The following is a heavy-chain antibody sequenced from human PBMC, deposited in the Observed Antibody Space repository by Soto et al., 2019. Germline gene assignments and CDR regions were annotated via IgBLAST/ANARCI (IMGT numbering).Heavy chain of an antibody. D-gene: IGHD6-19*01. Sequence: QITLKESGPTLVKPTQTLTLTCTFSGFSLTTSAVGVGWIRQPPGKALEWLAFIYWDDNEHYSPSLESRLTITKDTSKNQGVLTMTNMDPVDTATYYCAHGSGWLFDYWGQGTLVTVSS. CDR1: GFSLTTSAVG. CDR3: AHGSGWLFDY. V-gene: IGHV2-5*02. CDR2: IYWDDNE. J-gene: IGHJ4*02.